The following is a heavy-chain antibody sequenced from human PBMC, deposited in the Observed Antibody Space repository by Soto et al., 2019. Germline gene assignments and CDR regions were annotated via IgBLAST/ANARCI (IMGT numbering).Heavy chain of an antibody. J-gene: IGHJ6*02. D-gene: IGHD3-22*01. CDR1: GFTFSSYG. Sequence: XGSLILSCAASGFTFSSYGMHWVRQAPGKGLEWVAVISCDGSNKYYADSVKGRFTISRDNSKNTLYLQMNSLRAEDTAVYYCARVGYDSSGKDYYGMDVWGQGTTVTVSS. CDR3: ARVGYDSSGKDYYGMDV. V-gene: IGHV3-30*03. CDR2: ISCDGSNK.